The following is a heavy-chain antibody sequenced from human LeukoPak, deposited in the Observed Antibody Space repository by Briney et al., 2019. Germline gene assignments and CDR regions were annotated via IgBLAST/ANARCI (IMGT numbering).Heavy chain of an antibody. CDR2: IYTSGST. CDR3: ARALRDIVVVPAAIRNYYYYYYMDV. D-gene: IGHD2-2*02. J-gene: IGHJ6*03. Sequence: SETLSLTCTVSGGSISSYYWSWIRQPAGKGLEWIGRIYTSGSTNYNPSLKSRVTMSVDTSKNQFSLKLSSVTAAETAVYYCARALRDIVVVPAAIRNYYYYYYMDVWGKGTTVTVSS. V-gene: IGHV4-4*07. CDR1: GGSISSYY.